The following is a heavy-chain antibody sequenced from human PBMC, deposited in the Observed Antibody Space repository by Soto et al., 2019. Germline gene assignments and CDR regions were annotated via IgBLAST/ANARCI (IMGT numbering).Heavy chain of an antibody. CDR1: GGTLSSNA. CDR3: ATSMVRGVIISILLDY. J-gene: IGHJ4*02. CDR2: IIPIVGTA. D-gene: IGHD3-10*01. V-gene: IGHV1-69*13. Sequence: SVKVTCKASGGTLSSNASRWVRQAPGQGLEWMGGIIPIVGTANYAQKFQGRVTITADESTSTAYMELSSLRSEDTAVYYCATSMVRGVIISILLDYWGQGTLVTVSS.